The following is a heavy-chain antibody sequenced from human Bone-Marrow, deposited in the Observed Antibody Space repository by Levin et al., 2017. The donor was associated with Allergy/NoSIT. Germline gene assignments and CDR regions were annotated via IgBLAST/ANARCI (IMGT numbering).Heavy chain of an antibody. CDR3: AREGYYYDSSGYPDLPFDAFDI. J-gene: IGHJ3*02. Sequence: ASVKVSCKASGYTFTSYGISWVRQAPGQGLEWMGWISAYNGNTNYAQKLQGRVTMTTDTSTSTAYMELRSLRSDDTAVYYCAREGYYYDSSGYPDLPFDAFDIWGQGTMVTVSS. CDR2: ISAYNGNT. V-gene: IGHV1-18*01. D-gene: IGHD3-22*01. CDR1: GYTFTSYG.